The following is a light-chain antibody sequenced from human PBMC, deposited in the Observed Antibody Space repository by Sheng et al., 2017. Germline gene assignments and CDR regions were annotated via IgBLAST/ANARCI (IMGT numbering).Light chain of an antibody. V-gene: IGKV1-39*01. CDR3: QQTYSTPWT. Sequence: DIQMTQSPPSLSASVGDRVIITCRASQSISNYVNWYQQKSGKAPKLLIYAASSLQSGVPSRFSGSGSVTEFTLTISSLQPEDFATYSCQQTYSTPWTFGRGTKVEI. CDR1: QSISNY. J-gene: IGKJ1*01. CDR2: AAS.